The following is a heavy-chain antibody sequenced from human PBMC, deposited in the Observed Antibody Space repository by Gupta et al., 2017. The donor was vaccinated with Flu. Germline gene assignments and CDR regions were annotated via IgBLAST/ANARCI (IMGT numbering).Heavy chain of an antibody. D-gene: IGHD5-18*01. CDR1: GYTFTGYY. J-gene: IGHJ5*02. V-gene: IGHV1-2*02. CDR3: ARSPVDTAMVLGWFDP. CDR2: INPNSGGT. Sequence: QVQLGPSGAEVKKPGASAKVSCKASGYTFTGYYMHWVRQAPGQGLEWMGWINPNSGGTNYAQKFQGRVTMTRDTSISTAYMELSRLRSDDTAVYYCARSPVDTAMVLGWFDPWGQGTLVTVSS.